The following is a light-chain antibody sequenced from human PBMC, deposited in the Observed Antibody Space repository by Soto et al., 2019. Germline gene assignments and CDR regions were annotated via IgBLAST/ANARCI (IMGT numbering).Light chain of an antibody. CDR1: QSVSSSY. CDR2: GAS. CDR3: HQYGSSPPNT. J-gene: IGKJ2*01. Sequence: EIVLTQSPGPLSLSPGERATLSCRASQSVSSSYLAWYQQKPGQAPRLLIYGASSRATGIPDRFSGSGSGTDFTLTISRAEPEDFAFYYCHQYGSSPPNTGGQGTKLEIK. V-gene: IGKV3-20*01.